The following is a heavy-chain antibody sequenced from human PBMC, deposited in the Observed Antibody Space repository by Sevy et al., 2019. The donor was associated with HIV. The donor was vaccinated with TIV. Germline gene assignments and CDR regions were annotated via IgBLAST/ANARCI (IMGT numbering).Heavy chain of an antibody. V-gene: IGHV3-15*01. CDR2: IKSKTDGGTT. J-gene: IGHJ3*02. CDR3: TTRSNYYGSGSYYVI. CDR1: GFTFSNAW. Sequence: GGSLRLSCAASGFTFSNAWMSWVRQAPGKGLEWVGRIKSKTDGGTTDYAAPVKGRFTISREDSKNTLYLQMNSLKTEDTAVYYCTTRSNYYGSGSYYVIWGQGTMVTVSS. D-gene: IGHD3-10*01.